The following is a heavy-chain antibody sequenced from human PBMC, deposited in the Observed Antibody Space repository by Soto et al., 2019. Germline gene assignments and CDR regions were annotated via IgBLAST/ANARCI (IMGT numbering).Heavy chain of an antibody. CDR1: GFTFSSYA. Sequence: GGSLRLSCAASGFTFSSYAMSWVRQAPGKGLEWVSAISGSGGSTYYADYVKGRFTISRDNSKNTLYLQMNSLRAEDTAVYYGVRGYSSGWYEFSWFDPWGQGTLVTVSS. D-gene: IGHD6-19*01. CDR2: ISGSGGST. J-gene: IGHJ5*02. CDR3: VRGYSSGWYEFSWFDP. V-gene: IGHV3-23*01.